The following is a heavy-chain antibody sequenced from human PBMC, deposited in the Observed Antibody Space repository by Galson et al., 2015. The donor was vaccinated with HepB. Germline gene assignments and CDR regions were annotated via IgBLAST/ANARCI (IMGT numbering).Heavy chain of an antibody. V-gene: IGHV3-11*06. J-gene: IGHJ4*02. Sequence: SLRLSCATSGFTFSGYAMSWVRQAPGKGLEWVSYITSSGYFSNYADSVKGRFTISRDNAKDSLYLQLNSLRPEDTAVYYCTRDSQPPLWGQGTLVTVSS. CDR1: GFTFSGYA. CDR3: TRDSQPPL. CDR2: ITSSGYFS. D-gene: IGHD5-18*01.